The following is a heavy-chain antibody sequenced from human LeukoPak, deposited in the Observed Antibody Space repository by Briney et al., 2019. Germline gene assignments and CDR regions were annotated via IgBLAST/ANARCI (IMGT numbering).Heavy chain of an antibody. J-gene: IGHJ4*02. Sequence: ASVKVSCKASVYTFTSYGISWVRQAPGQGLEWMGWISAYNGNTNYAQKLQGRVTMTTDTSTSTAYMELRSLRSDDTAVYYCARDRPFYDILTGYYTSDYWGQGTLVTVSS. D-gene: IGHD3-9*01. CDR2: ISAYNGNT. CDR3: ARDRPFYDILTGYYTSDY. CDR1: VYTFTSYG. V-gene: IGHV1-18*01.